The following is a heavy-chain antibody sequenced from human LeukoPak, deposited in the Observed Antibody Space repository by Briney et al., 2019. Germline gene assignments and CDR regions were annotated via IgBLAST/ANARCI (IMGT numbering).Heavy chain of an antibody. J-gene: IGHJ3*02. Sequence: ASVKVSCKASGYTFTDYYMHWVRQAPGQGLEWMGWINPNSGGTNYAQKFQGRVTMTRDTSISTAYMELSRLRSDDTAVYYCARDRGLTTDDAFDIWGQGTMVTVSS. CDR2: INPNSGGT. V-gene: IGHV1-2*02. CDR3: ARDRGLTTDDAFDI. CDR1: GYTFTDYY. D-gene: IGHD4/OR15-4a*01.